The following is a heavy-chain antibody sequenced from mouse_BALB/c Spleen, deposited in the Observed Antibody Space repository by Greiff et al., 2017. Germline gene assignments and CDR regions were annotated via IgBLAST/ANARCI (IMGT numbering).Heavy chain of an antibody. Sequence: VQLQQSGAELVKPGASVKLSCTASGFNIKDTYMHWVKQRPEQGLEWIGRIDPAYGNTKYDPKFQGKATITADTSSSTAYLQLSSLTSEDTAVYYCAIDGNYGGYFDVWGAGTTVTVSS. CDR1: GFNIKDTY. CDR3: AIDGNYGGYFDV. CDR2: IDPAYGNT. D-gene: IGHD2-1*01. V-gene: IGHV14-3*02. J-gene: IGHJ1*01.